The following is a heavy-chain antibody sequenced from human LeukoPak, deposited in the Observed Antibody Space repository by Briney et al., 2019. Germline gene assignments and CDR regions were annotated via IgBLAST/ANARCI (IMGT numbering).Heavy chain of an antibody. CDR1: GYTFTGYY. CDR3: ARGYSSGRDYYFDY. D-gene: IGHD6-19*01. CDR2: ISGYSGNT. V-gene: IGHV1-18*04. Sequence: GASVKVSCKASGYTFTGYYMHWVRQAPGQGLEWMGWISGYSGNTNYAQKLQGRVTMTTDTSTSTAYMELRSLRSDDTAIYYCARGYSSGRDYYFDYWGQGTLVTVSS. J-gene: IGHJ4*02.